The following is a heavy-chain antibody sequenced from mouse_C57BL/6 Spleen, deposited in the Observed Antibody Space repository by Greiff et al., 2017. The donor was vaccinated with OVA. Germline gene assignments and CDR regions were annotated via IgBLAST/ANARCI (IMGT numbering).Heavy chain of an antibody. V-gene: IGHV1-69*01. Sequence: VQLQQPGAELVMPGASVKLSCKASGYTFTSYWMHWVKQRPGQGLEWIGEIDPSDSYTNYNQKFKGKSTLTVDKSSSTAYMQLSSLTSEDSAVYYCARHYDSTKTGAMDYWGQGTSVTVSS. CDR2: IDPSDSYT. CDR1: GYTFTSYW. D-gene: IGHD1-1*01. J-gene: IGHJ4*01. CDR3: ARHYDSTKTGAMDY.